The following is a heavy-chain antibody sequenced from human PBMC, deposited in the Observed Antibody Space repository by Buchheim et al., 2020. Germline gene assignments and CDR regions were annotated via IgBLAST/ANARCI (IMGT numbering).Heavy chain of an antibody. J-gene: IGHJ4*02. V-gene: IGHV3-7*01. CDR2: INRDGSAK. Sequence: EVQLVESGGGLVQPGGSLRLSCAASGFTFSDYWMTWVRQAPGKGLEGVANINRDGSAKNYVDSVKGRFTISRDNAKISLNLQMNSLRAEDTAVYYCAREGREQPIDYWGQGTL. CDR1: GFTFSDYW. D-gene: IGHD1-26*01. CDR3: AREGREQPIDY.